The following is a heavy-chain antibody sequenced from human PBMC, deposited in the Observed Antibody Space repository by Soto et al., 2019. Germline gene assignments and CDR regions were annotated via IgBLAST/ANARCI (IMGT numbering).Heavy chain of an antibody. D-gene: IGHD1-26*01. Sequence: QVQLVESGGGVVQPGRSLRLSCAASGFTFSSYGMHWVRQAPGKGLEWVAVISYDGSNKYYADSVKGRFTISRDNFKNTLYLQMNSLRAEDTAVYYCAKDHRYSGTCGYSELDYWGQGTLVTVSS. CDR3: AKDHRYSGTCGYSELDY. CDR2: ISYDGSNK. CDR1: GFTFSSYG. J-gene: IGHJ4*02. V-gene: IGHV3-30*18.